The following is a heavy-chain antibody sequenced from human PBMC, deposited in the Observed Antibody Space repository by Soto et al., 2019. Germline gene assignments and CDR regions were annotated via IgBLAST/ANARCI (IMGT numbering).Heavy chain of an antibody. D-gene: IGHD3-3*01. CDR3: ARLTNLEYDYYGMDV. Sequence: GESLKISCKGSGYSFTSYWIGWVRQMPGKGLEWMGIIYPGDSDTRYSPSFQGQVTISADKSISTAYLQWSSLKASDTAMYYCARLTNLEYDYYGMDVWGQGTTVTVSS. V-gene: IGHV5-51*01. J-gene: IGHJ6*02. CDR1: GYSFTSYW. CDR2: IYPGDSDT.